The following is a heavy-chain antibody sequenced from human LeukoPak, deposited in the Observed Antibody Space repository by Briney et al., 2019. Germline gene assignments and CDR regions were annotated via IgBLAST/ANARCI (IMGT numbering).Heavy chain of an antibody. D-gene: IGHD3-22*01. J-gene: IGHJ4*02. CDR3: ARSGSYYDSSGYSVFDY. CDR1: GGTFTTYT. V-gene: IGHV1-2*02. Sequence: GASVKVSCKASGGTFTTYTISWVRQAPGQGLEWMGWINPNSGGTNYAQKFQGRVTMTRDTSISTAYMELSRLRSDDTAVYYCARSGSYYDSSGYSVFDYWGQGTLVTVSS. CDR2: INPNSGGT.